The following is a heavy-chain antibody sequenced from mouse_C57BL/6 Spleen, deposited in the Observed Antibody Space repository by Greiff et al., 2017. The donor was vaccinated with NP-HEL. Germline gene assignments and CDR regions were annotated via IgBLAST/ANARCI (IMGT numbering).Heavy chain of an antibody. D-gene: IGHD1-1*01. CDR1: GYAFSSSW. CDR2: IYPGDGDT. CDR3: ASCYGSSYPTVYCDY. J-gene: IGHJ2*01. Sequence: VQLQESGPELVKPGASVKISCKASGYAFSSSWMNWVKQRPGKGLEWIGRIYPGDGDTNYNGKFKGKATLTADKSSSTAYMQLSSLTSEDSAVYFCASCYGSSYPTVYCDYWGQGTTLTVSS. V-gene: IGHV1-82*01.